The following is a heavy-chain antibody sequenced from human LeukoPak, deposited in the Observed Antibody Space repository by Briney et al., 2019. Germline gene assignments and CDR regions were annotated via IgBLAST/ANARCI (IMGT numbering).Heavy chain of an antibody. CDR2: MYPDDSDT. Sequence: GESLKISCKASGYSFINHWIGWVRQKPGKGLEWEGIMYPDDSDTRYSPSFQGQVSISADKSLSTAYLQWSSLKASDTAMYYCARLIYDSSGYFDYWGQGTLVTVSS. J-gene: IGHJ4*02. D-gene: IGHD3-22*01. CDR3: ARLIYDSSGYFDY. CDR1: GYSFINHW. V-gene: IGHV5-51*01.